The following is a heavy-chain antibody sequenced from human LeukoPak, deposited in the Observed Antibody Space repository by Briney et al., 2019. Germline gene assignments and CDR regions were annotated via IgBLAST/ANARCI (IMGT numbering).Heavy chain of an antibody. CDR1: GYTFTSYD. Sequence: GASVKVSCKASGYTFTSYDINWVRQATGQGLEWMGWMNPNSGNTGYAQKFQGRVTMTRNTSISTAYMELSSLRSEDTAVYYCARTGYSSSWYSYYYYGMDVWGQGTTVTVSS. CDR2: MNPNSGNT. V-gene: IGHV1-8*01. D-gene: IGHD6-13*01. J-gene: IGHJ6*02. CDR3: ARTGYSSSWYSYYYYGMDV.